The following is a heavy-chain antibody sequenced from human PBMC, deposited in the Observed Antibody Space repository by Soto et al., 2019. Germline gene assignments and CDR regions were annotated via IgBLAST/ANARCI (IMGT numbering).Heavy chain of an antibody. CDR3: AGDGSGWPYYYYGMDV. J-gene: IGHJ6*02. CDR1: GFTFSSYA. D-gene: IGHD6-19*01. CDR2: ISYDGSNK. Sequence: QVQLVESGGGVVQPGRSLRLSCAASGFTFSSYAMHWVRQAPGKGLEWVAVISYDGSNKYYADSVKGRFTISRDNSKNTLYLQMNSLRAEDTAVYYCAGDGSGWPYYYYGMDVWGQGTTVTVSS. V-gene: IGHV3-30-3*01.